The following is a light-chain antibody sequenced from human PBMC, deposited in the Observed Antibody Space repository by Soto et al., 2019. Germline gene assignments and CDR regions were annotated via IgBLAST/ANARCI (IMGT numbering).Light chain of an antibody. CDR2: DAS. J-gene: IGKJ4*01. CDR3: QQRGNWPLT. CDR1: QSVSSY. Sequence: EIVLTQSPATLSLSPGERDTLSCRASQSVSSYLAWYQQKPGQAPRLLIYDASSRATGIPARFSGSGSGIDFTLTISSLAPEDFAVYYCQQRGNWPLTFGGGTKVQ. V-gene: IGKV3-11*01.